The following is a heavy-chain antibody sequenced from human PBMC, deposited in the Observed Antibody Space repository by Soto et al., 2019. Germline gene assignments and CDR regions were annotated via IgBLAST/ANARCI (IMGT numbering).Heavy chain of an antibody. CDR3: ARGPTAMVFFDY. D-gene: IGHD5-18*01. J-gene: IGHJ4*02. Sequence: GGSLRLSCAASGFTFNTYAMGWVRQAPGKGLEWVSYISSSGSTKYYADSVKGRFTISRDNAKNSLYLQMNSLRAEDTAVYYCARGPTAMVFFDYWGQGTLVTVSS. CDR1: GFTFNTYA. V-gene: IGHV3-48*03. CDR2: ISSSGSTK.